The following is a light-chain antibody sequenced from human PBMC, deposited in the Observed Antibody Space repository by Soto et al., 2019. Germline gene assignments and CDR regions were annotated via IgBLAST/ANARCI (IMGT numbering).Light chain of an antibody. V-gene: IGLV2-11*01. J-gene: IGLJ2*01. CDR1: SSDVGGYNY. Sequence: QSALTQPRSESGSPGQSVTISCTGTSSDVGGYNYVSWYQQHPGKAPKLMIYDVNKRPSGVPDRFSGSKSGNTASLTISGLQAEDEADYYCCSYAGSYTVVFGGGTKVTFL. CDR3: CSYAGSYTVV. CDR2: DVN.